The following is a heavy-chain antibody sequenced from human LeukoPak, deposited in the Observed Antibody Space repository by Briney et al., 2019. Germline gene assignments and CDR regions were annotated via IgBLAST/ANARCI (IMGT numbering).Heavy chain of an antibody. CDR2: INGDGSTT. D-gene: IGHD3-10*01. CDR3: ARVSGPGMNEYYHL. Sequence: PGGSLRLSCTASGFTFSTYWINWVRQSPGKGLVWVALINGDGSTTTHADSVKGRFTISRDNAKNTLFLQMDSLRAEDTAVYYCARVSGPGMNEYYHLWGQGTLVTVSS. V-gene: IGHV3-74*03. CDR1: GFTFSTYW. J-gene: IGHJ1*01.